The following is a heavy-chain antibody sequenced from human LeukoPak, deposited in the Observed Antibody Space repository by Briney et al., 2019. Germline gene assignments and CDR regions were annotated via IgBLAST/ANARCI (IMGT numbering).Heavy chain of an antibody. Sequence: GGSLRLSCAASGFTFSSYEMNWVRQAPGKGLGWVSYISSSGSTIYYADSVKGRFTISRDNAKNSLHLQMNSLRAEDTAVYYCARGAIAYGDYDGYWGQGTLVTVSS. CDR3: ARGAIAYGDYDGY. CDR1: GFTFSSYE. D-gene: IGHD4-17*01. V-gene: IGHV3-48*03. CDR2: ISSSGSTI. J-gene: IGHJ4*02.